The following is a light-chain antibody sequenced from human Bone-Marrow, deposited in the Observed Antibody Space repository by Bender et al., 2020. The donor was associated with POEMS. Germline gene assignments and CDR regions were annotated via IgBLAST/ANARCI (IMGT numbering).Light chain of an antibody. J-gene: IGLJ2*01. V-gene: IGLV1-47*02. CDR3: NSYVGSNKPHVV. CDR2: SNS. CDR1: NSNIGTNY. Sequence: QSVLTQPPSASETPGQRVTIFCSGSNSNIGTNYVYWYHQLPGSAPKLLIYSNSQRPSGVPDRFSGSKSGTSASLAISGLRSEDEADYYCNSYVGSNKPHVVFGGGTKLTVL.